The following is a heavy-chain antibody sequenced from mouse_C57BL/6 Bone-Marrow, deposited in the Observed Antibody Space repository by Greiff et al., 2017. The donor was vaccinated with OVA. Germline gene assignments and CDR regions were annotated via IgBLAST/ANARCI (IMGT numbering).Heavy chain of an antibody. CDR1: GYSITSGSF. CDR3: AREGDYYGIYAMDY. Sequence: EVLLVESGPGLVKPSQSLYLSCSVSGYSITSGSFWYWIRQFPGNHLECMGYIRYDGSNNYNPSLKNRFSITSDTSKNHVFLKLNSVTTEDTATYDGAREGDYYGIYAMDYWGQGTSVTVSS. CDR2: IRYDGSN. J-gene: IGHJ4*01. D-gene: IGHD1-1*01. V-gene: IGHV3-6*01.